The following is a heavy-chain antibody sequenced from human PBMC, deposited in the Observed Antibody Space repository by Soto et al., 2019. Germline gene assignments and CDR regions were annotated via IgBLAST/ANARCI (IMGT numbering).Heavy chain of an antibody. CDR3: ARGSVASAAEPTGMDV. J-gene: IGHJ6*02. D-gene: IGHD6-13*01. CDR2: IRPNGAST. V-gene: IGHV1-2*02. CDR1: GYTFTAYY. Sequence: ASVKVSCKASGYTFTAYYIHWVRQAPGQEFEWMGWIRPNGASTDFAREFQGRFTMTWDTSISTAYMDLSSLRSDDTAVYYCARGSVASAAEPTGMDVWGQGTTVTV.